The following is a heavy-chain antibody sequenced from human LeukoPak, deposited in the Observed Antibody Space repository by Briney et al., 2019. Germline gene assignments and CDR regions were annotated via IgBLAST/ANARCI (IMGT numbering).Heavy chain of an antibody. D-gene: IGHD3-22*01. Sequence: GGSLRLSCAASGFTFSTYGMHWVRQAPGKGLEWVAFIRYDGSNKYCADSVKGRFTISRDNSKNTLYLQMNSLRAEDTAAYYCAKVERYYYDSSGSNFDYWGQGTLVTVSS. CDR3: AKVERYYYDSSGSNFDY. CDR1: GFTFSTYG. J-gene: IGHJ4*02. V-gene: IGHV3-30*02. CDR2: IRYDGSNK.